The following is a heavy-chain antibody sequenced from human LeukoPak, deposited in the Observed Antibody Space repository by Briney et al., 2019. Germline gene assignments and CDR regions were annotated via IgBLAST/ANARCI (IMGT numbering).Heavy chain of an antibody. CDR1: GFTVSGSA. Sequence: GGSLKLSCAASGFTVSGSAMHWVRQASGKGLEWLGRVRSKGYNYETAYGASVKDRFIISRDDSKSTAYLQMSSLKSEDTAVYYCATLGETSGWYPDHWGQGTLVTVSS. CDR2: VRSKGYNYET. CDR3: ATLGETSGWYPDH. V-gene: IGHV3-73*01. D-gene: IGHD6-19*01. J-gene: IGHJ4*02.